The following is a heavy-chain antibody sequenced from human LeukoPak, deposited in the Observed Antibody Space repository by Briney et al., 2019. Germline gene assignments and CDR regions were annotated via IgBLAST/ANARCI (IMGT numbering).Heavy chain of an antibody. Sequence: SETLSLTCAVYGGSFSGYYWSWIRQPPGKGLEWIGEINHSGSTNYNPSLKCRVTISVDTSKNQFSLKLSSETAADTAVYYCARQGRYYGSAKTHNYYYMDVWGKGTTVTISS. V-gene: IGHV4-34*01. D-gene: IGHD3-10*01. CDR1: GGSFSGYY. CDR3: ARQGRYYGSAKTHNYYYMDV. J-gene: IGHJ6*03. CDR2: INHSGST.